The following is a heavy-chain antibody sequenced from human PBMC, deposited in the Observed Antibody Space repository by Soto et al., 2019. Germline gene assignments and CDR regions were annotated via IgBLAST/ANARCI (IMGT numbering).Heavy chain of an antibody. Sequence: QVPPVQSWAGGKEPGSSGKVFRQASGSNLSSCAINRVRTAPGQGPEWMGRIIPSLAIANYAQKFQGRVTITADKSTSTAYMELSSLRSEDTALYYCACDYYDSSGYYNFDYWGQGTLVTVSS. J-gene: IGHJ4*02. CDR2: IIPSLAIA. CDR1: GSNLSSCA. D-gene: IGHD3-22*01. V-gene: IGHV1-69*04. CDR3: ACDYYDSSGYYNFDY.